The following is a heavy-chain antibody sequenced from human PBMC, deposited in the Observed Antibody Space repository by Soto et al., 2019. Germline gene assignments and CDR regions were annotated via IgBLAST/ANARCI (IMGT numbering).Heavy chain of an antibody. CDR2: TNHSGST. CDR3: ARGSTSGGSCFDY. CDR1: GGSFSGYY. Sequence: SETLSLTCAVSGGSFSGYYWSWIRQPPGQGLEWIGETNHSGSTNYNPSLKSRVTISVDTSKNQFSLKMSSVTAADTAVYYWARGSTSGGSCFDYWGQVTLGIV. D-gene: IGHD2-15*01. J-gene: IGHJ4*02. V-gene: IGHV4-34*01.